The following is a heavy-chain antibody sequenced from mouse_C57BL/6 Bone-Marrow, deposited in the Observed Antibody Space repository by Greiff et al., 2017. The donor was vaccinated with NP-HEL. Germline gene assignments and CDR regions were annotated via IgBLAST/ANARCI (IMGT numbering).Heavy chain of an antibody. D-gene: IGHD1-1*01. CDR1: GYAFTNYL. CDR3: ARSYYDSRGSDY. J-gene: IGHJ2*01. CDR2: INPGSGGT. V-gene: IGHV1-54*01. Sequence: QVQLQQSGAELVRPGTSVKVSCKASGYAFTNYLIEWVKQRPGQGLEWIGVINPGSGGTNYNEKFKGKATLTADKSSSTAYMQLSSLTSEDSAVYFCARSYYDSRGSDYWGQGTTLTVSS.